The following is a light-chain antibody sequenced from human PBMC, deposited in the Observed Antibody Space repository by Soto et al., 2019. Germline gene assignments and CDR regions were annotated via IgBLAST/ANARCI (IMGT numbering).Light chain of an antibody. CDR2: DVS. Sequence: LTQPRSVSGSPGQSVTISCTGTSSDVGAYNYVSWYQQHPGKAPKLMTYDVSKRPSGVPDRFSGSKSGNTASLTISGPQAEDEADYYCCSYADNYSYVFGTGTKVTVL. CDR1: SSDVGAYNY. V-gene: IGLV2-11*01. CDR3: CSYADNYSYV. J-gene: IGLJ1*01.